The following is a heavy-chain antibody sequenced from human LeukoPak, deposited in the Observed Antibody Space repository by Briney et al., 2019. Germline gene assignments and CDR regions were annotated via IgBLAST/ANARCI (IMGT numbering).Heavy chain of an antibody. J-gene: IGHJ6*02. CDR2: IYSGGST. V-gene: IGHV3-53*01. D-gene: IGHD3-10*01. CDR3: ARGRVPSRYYYYGMDV. CDR1: GFTVSSNY. Sequence: GGSLRLSCAASGFTVSSNYMSWVRQAPGKGLEWVSVIYSGGSTYYADSVKGRFTISRHNSKNTLYLQMNSLRAEDTAVYYCARGRVPSRYYYYGMDVWGQRTTVTVSS.